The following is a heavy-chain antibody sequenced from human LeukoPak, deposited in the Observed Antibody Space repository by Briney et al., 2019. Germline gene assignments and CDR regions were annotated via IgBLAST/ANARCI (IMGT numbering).Heavy chain of an antibody. J-gene: IGHJ2*01. CDR2: IYPGDSDT. V-gene: IGHV5-51*01. Sequence: GESLKISCKGSGYSFTSYWIGWVRQMPGKGLEWMGIIYPGDSDTRYSPSFQGQVTISADKSISTAYLQWSSLKASDTAMYYCARRVTMVRGVIRYFDLWGRGTLVTVSS. CDR3: ARRVTMVRGVIRYFDL. D-gene: IGHD3-10*01. CDR1: GYSFTSYW.